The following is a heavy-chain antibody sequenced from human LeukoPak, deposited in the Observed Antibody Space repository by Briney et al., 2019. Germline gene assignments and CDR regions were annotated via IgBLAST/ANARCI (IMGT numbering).Heavy chain of an antibody. J-gene: IGHJ5*02. Sequence: SETLSLTCAVYGGSFSGYYWSWIRQPPGKGLEWIGEINHSGSTNYNPSLKSRGTISVDTSKNQFSLKLSSVTAADTAVYYCARPVGYWFDPWGQGTLVTVSS. D-gene: IGHD1-26*01. V-gene: IGHV4-34*01. CDR1: GGSFSGYY. CDR2: INHSGST. CDR3: ARPVGYWFDP.